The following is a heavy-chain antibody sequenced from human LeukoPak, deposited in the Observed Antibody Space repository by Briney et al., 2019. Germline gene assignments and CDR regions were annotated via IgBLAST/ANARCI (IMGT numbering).Heavy chain of an antibody. Sequence: SVKVSCKASGGTFSSYAISWVRQAPGQGLEWMGGIIPIFGTANYAQKFQGRVTITTDESTSTAYMELSSLRSEDTAVYYCARAFTWVPAAMGDYYYYMDVWGKGTTVTVSS. CDR3: ARAFTWVPAAMGDYYYYMDV. V-gene: IGHV1-69*05. CDR2: IIPIFGTA. CDR1: GGTFSSYA. J-gene: IGHJ6*03. D-gene: IGHD2-2*01.